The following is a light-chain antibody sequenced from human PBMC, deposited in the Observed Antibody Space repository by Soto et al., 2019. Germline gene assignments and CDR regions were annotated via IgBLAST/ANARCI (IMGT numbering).Light chain of an antibody. CDR1: SSDVGGYHY. CDR2: DVS. V-gene: IGLV2-14*01. CDR3: SSYTSSSTLVV. Sequence: QSALTQPASVSGSPGQSITISCTGTSSDVGGYHYLSWYQQHPGKAPKLIIYDVSNRPSGVSNRLSGSKSGNTASLTISGLQAEDEADYYCSSYTSSSTLVVFGTGTKLTVL. J-gene: IGLJ1*01.